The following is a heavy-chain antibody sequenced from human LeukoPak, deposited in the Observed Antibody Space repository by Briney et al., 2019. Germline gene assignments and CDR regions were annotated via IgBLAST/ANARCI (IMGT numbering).Heavy chain of an antibody. CDR2: IYYSGST. D-gene: IGHD4-17*01. J-gene: IGHJ3*02. CDR3: ARPFHDYGDYQMDAFDI. Sequence: PSETLSLTCTVSSGSISSSSYYWGWLRQPPGKGLEWIGSIYYSGSTYYNPSLKSWVTISVDTSKNHFSLKLTSVTAADTAVYYCARPFHDYGDYQMDAFDIWGQGTMVTVSS. CDR1: SGSISSSSYY. V-gene: IGHV4-39*07.